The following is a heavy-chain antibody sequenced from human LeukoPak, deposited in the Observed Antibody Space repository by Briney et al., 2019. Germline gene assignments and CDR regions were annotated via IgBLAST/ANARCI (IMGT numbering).Heavy chain of an antibody. V-gene: IGHV4-4*09. CDR3: ARHRYCKNWLDP. CDR2: IYTSGST. CDR1: GGSISSYY. Sequence: PSETLSLTCTVSGGSISSYYWSWIRQPPGKGLEWIGYIYTSGSTNYNPSLKSRVTISVDTSKNQFSLKLSSVTAADTAVYYCARHRYCKNWLDPWGQGTRVSVS. D-gene: IGHD2/OR15-2a*01. J-gene: IGHJ5*02.